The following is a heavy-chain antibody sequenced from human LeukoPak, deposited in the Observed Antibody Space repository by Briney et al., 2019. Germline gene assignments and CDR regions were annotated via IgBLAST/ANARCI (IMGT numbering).Heavy chain of an antibody. J-gene: IGHJ4*02. CDR2: ISSSSYI. CDR1: GFTFSSYS. Sequence: PGGSLRLSCAASGFTFSSYSMNWVRQAPGKGLEWVSSISSSSYIYYADSVKGRFTISRDNAKNSLYLQMNSLRAEDTAVYYCARSRGGSHYGTFWDYWGQGTLVTVSS. V-gene: IGHV3-21*01. D-gene: IGHD4-17*01. CDR3: ARSRGGSHYGTFWDY.